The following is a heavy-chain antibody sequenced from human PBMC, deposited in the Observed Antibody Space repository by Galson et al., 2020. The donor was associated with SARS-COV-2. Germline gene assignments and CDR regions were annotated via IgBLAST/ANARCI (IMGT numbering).Heavy chain of an antibody. D-gene: IGHD3-9*01. J-gene: IGHJ5*02. CDR3: ARLRSCDSKYYVILTGYYACGWFDP. CDR2: IYYSGST. V-gene: IGHV4-39*01. CDR1: GGSISSSSYY. Sequence: SETLSLTCTVSGGSISSSSYYWGWIRQPPGKGLEWIGSIYYSGSTYYNPSLKSRVTISVDTSKNQFSLKLSSVTAADTAVYYCARLRSCDSKYYVILTGYYACGWFDPWGQGTLVTVSS.